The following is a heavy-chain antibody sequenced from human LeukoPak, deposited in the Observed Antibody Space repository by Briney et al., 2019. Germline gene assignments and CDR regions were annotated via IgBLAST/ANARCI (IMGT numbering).Heavy chain of an antibody. V-gene: IGHV1-2*02. Sequence: ASVKVSCKASGYTFTGYYMHWVRQAPGQGLEWMGWINPNSGGTNYAQNFQGRVTMTTDTSTSTAYMELRSLRSDDTAVYYCARETPVGGTIFGVVPWFDYWGQGTLVTVSS. CDR2: INPNSGGT. J-gene: IGHJ4*02. D-gene: IGHD3-3*01. CDR1: GYTFTGYY. CDR3: ARETPVGGTIFGVVPWFDY.